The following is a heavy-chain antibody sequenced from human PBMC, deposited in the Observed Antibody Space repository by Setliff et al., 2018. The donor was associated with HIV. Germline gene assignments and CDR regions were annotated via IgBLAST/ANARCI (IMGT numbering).Heavy chain of an antibody. CDR2: IHHSGTA. CDR3: VALSVVQTQAMELAWFEP. V-gene: IGHV4-39*02. D-gene: IGHD1-26*01. J-gene: IGHJ5*02. Sequence: PSETLSLTCTVSGGSITRTPYYWGWIRQPPGKGLEWIGSIHHSGTAYDNPSLKSLFTISVDTAKNHFSLRLSSVTAADTAVYFCVALSVVQTQAMELAWFEPWGQGTPVTVSS. CDR1: GGSITRTPYY.